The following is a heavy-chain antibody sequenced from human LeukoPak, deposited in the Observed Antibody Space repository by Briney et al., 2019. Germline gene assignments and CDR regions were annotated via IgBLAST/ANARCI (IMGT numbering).Heavy chain of an antibody. J-gene: IGHJ4*02. Sequence: PGGSLRLSCAASGFTFSSYWMSWVRQAPGKGLEWVANIKQDGSEKYYVDSVKGRFTISRDNAKNSLYLQMNSLRAEDTAVYYCARDLLGPYDILTGYGYWGQGTLVTVSS. CDR1: GFTFSSYW. V-gene: IGHV3-7*01. CDR2: IKQDGSEK. D-gene: IGHD3-9*01. CDR3: ARDLLGPYDILTGYGY.